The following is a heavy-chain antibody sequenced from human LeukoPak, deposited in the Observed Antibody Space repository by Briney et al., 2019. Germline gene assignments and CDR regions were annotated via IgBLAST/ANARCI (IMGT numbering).Heavy chain of an antibody. D-gene: IGHD3-22*01. J-gene: IGHJ4*02. CDR3: AISRYYAFDY. CDR2: ISPDGSNK. CDR1: GFTFSSDW. Sequence: GGSLRLSCAGSGFTFSSDWMAWVRQAPGKGLEWVANISPDGSNKHYLDSVKGRFTISRDNTKNSLFLQMNSLRAEDTALYYCAISRYYAFDYWGQGSLVTVSS. V-gene: IGHV3-7*02.